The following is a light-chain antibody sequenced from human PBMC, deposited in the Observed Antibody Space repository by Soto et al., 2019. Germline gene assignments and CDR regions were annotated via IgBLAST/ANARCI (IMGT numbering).Light chain of an antibody. CDR3: SSYTSSSTFV. CDR1: SSDVGGYNY. V-gene: IGLV2-14*01. J-gene: IGLJ1*01. CDR2: EVS. Sequence: LTQPASVSGSPGQSITISCTGSSSDVGGYNYASWYQQHPGKAPKLMIYEVSNRPSGVSNRFSGSKSGNTASLTISGLQAEDEADYYCSSYTSSSTFVFGTGTKVTVL.